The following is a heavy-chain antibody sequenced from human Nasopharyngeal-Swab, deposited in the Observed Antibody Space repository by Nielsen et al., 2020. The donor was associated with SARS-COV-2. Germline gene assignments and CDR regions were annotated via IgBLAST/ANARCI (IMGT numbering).Heavy chain of an antibody. Sequence: GESLKISCAASEFTFRTYAMSWVRQAPGKGLEWVSAIGGVGSPTFYADSVKGRFTISRDNSKNTLFLQMNSLRAEDTAVYYCAREPSFYSSGWGYYFDYWGQGTLVTVSS. J-gene: IGHJ4*02. CDR2: IGGVGSPT. CDR1: EFTFRTYA. V-gene: IGHV3-23*01. CDR3: AREPSFYSSGWGYYFDY. D-gene: IGHD6-19*01.